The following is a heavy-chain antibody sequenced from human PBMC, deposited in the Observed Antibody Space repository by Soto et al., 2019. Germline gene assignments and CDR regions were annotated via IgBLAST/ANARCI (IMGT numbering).Heavy chain of an antibody. CDR1: GYTSTGYY. D-gene: IGHD3-22*01. CDR3: ARSGSSGYYLFDY. V-gene: IGHV1-2*04. CDR2: INPNSGGT. Sequence: ASVKVSCKASGYTSTGYYMHWVRQAPGQGLEWMGWINPNSGGTNYAQKFQGWVTMTRDTSISTAYMELSRLRSDGTAVYYCARSGSSGYYLFDYWGQGTLVTVSS. J-gene: IGHJ4*02.